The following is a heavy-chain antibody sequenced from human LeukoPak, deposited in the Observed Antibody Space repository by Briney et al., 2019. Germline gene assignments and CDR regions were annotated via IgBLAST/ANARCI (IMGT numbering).Heavy chain of an antibody. Sequence: GESLKISCKGSGYSFTSYWISWVRQMPGKGLEWMGRIDPSDSYTNYSPSFQGHVTISADKSISTAYLQWSSLKASDTAMYYCAGRRDGYNYADYWGQGTLVTVSS. CDR2: IDPSDSYT. J-gene: IGHJ4*02. D-gene: IGHD5-24*01. CDR1: GYSFTSYW. CDR3: AGRRDGYNYADY. V-gene: IGHV5-10-1*01.